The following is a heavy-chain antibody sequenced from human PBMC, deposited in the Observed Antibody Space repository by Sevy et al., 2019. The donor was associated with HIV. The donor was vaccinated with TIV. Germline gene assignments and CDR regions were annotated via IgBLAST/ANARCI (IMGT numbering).Heavy chain of an antibody. V-gene: IGHV3-9*01. CDR3: AKAPSSGWTREYYFDY. CDR1: GFTFDDYA. J-gene: IGHJ4*02. CDR2: ISWNSGSI. D-gene: IGHD6-19*01. Sequence: GGSLRLSCAASGFTFDDYAMHWVRQAPGKGLEWVSGISWNSGSIGYANSVKGRFTISRDNAKNSLYLQMNSLRAEDTALYYCAKAPSSGWTREYYFDYWGQGTLVTVSS.